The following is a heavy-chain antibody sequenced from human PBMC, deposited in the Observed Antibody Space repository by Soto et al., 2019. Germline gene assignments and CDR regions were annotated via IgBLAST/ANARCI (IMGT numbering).Heavy chain of an antibody. V-gene: IGHV4-59*01. Sequence: SETLSLTCTVSGGSISSYYWSWIRQPPGKGLEWIGYIYYSGSTNYNPSLKSRVTISVDTSKNQFSLKLSSVTAADTAIYYCARVKHYGFDYWGQGTLVPVSS. J-gene: IGHJ4*02. CDR2: IYYSGST. D-gene: IGHD3-16*01. CDR1: GGSISSYY. CDR3: ARVKHYGFDY.